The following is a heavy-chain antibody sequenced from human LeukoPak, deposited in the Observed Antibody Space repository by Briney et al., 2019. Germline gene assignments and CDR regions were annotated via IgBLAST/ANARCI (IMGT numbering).Heavy chain of an antibody. CDR1: GFTLSLAW. Sequence: PGGSLRLSCATSGFTLSLAWMHWVRQAPGKGLEWVSRIKNDGSYTNYADSVKGRFTISRDNARSTLNLHMISLRAEDTAVYFCVRDRDAYNFDFWGQGVLVTVSS. CDR2: IKNDGSYT. CDR3: VRDRDAYNFDF. J-gene: IGHJ4*02. D-gene: IGHD5-24*01. V-gene: IGHV3-74*01.